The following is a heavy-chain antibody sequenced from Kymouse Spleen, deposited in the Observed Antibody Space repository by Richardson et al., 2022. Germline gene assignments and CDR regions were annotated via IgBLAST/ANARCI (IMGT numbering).Heavy chain of an antibody. J-gene: IGHJ6*02. V-gene: IGHV3-73*02. Sequence: EVQLVESGGGLVQPGGSLKLSCAASGFTFSGSAMHWVRQASGKGLEWVGRIRSKANSYATAYAASVKGRFTISRDDSKNTAYLQMNSLKTEDTAVYYCTSLYSSSSGGNWYYYGMDVWGQGTTVTVSS. CDR2: IRSKANSYAT. CDR3: TSLYSSSSGGNWYYYGMDV. D-gene: IGHD6-6*01. CDR1: GFTFSGSA.